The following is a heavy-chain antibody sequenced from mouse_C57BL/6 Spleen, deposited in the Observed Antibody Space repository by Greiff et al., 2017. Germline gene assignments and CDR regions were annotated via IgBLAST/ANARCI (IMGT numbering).Heavy chain of an antibody. Sequence: VQLQQSGAELVRPGTSVKVSCTASGYAFTNYWIEWVRQRPGQGLEWIGVINRGSGGTNYKEKFKGKATLTADKASSTAYMQRSSLTSEDSAVYFWAREDIPVVETSFAYWGQGTLVTVSA. CDR2: INRGSGGT. J-gene: IGHJ3*01. CDR3: AREDIPVVETSFAY. CDR1: GYAFTNYW. V-gene: IGHV1-54*01. D-gene: IGHD1-1*01.